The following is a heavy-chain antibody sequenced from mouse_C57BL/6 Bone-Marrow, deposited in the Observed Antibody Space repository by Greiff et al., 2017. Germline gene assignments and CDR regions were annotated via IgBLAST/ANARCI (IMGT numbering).Heavy chain of an antibody. D-gene: IGHD1-1*01. V-gene: IGHV14-4*01. J-gene: IGHJ2*01. Sequence: VHVKQSGAELVRPGASVKLSCTASGFNIKDDYMHWVKQRPEQGLEWIGWIDPENGDTEYASKFQGKATITADTSSNTAYLQLSSLTSAYTAVYYCTTQYYYGSRLYYFDYWGQGTTLTVSS. CDR1: GFNIKDDY. CDR2: IDPENGDT. CDR3: TTQYYYGSRLYYFDY.